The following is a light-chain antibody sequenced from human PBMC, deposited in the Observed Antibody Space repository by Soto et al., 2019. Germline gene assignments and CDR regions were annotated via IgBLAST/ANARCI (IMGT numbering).Light chain of an antibody. CDR2: DDN. Sequence: QSVLTQPPSVSAAPGQKVTISCSGSSSNIGGNSVSWYQQLPGTAPKLLIYDDNKRPSGIPDRFSGSKSGTSATLGITGFQTGDEADHYCGSWDSSLSAYVLGTGTNVNAL. CDR1: SSNIGGNS. CDR3: GSWDSSLSAYV. J-gene: IGLJ1*01. V-gene: IGLV1-51*01.